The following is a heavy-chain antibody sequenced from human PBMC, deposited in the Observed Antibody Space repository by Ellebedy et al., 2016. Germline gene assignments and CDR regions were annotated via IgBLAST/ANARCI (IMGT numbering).Heavy chain of an antibody. CDR3: ARVPHMTTLVNSYYYGLDV. D-gene: IGHD4-11*01. V-gene: IGHV1-2*02. Sequence: ASVKASCKASGYTFTDNYIHWVRQAPGRGLEWMGWINPKSGGTKYAQKFQGRVSVTRDTSVSTAYMERSSLRSDDSAVYYCARVPHMTTLVNSYYYGLDVWGQGTTVTVSS. CDR2: INPKSGGT. J-gene: IGHJ6*02. CDR1: GYTFTDNY.